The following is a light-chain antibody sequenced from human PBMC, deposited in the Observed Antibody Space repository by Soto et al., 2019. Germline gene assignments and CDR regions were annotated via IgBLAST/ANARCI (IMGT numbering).Light chain of an antibody. CDR1: QSIRSNN. J-gene: IGKJ2*01. Sequence: EFVLRHPPATLFLSQGKKATPPSRPSQSIRSNNLPWNQQKPGQAPRLLIYGASTRANGIPDKFSGSGSGTDFTLTISRLEPEDFAVYYCQHYGSSPPMYTFGQGTKLEIK. V-gene: IGKV3-20*01. CDR3: QHYGSSPPMYT. CDR2: GAS.